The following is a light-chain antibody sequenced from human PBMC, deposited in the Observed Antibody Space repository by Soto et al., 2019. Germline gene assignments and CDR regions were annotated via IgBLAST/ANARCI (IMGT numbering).Light chain of an antibody. CDR2: DAS. V-gene: IGKV3D-20*02. CDR1: QSVSRSD. Sequence: EIVLTQSPGTLSLSPGERATLSCRASQSVSRSDLAWYQQKPGQAPRLLIYDASIRATGIPDRFSGSGSGTDFTLTISRLEPEDFAVYFCQQYNNWPGTFGQGTKVEIK. J-gene: IGKJ1*01. CDR3: QQYNNWPGT.